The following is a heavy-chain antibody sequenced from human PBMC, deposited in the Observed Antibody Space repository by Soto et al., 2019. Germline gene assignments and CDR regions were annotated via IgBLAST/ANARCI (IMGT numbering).Heavy chain of an antibody. CDR3: AKERNYYYDYGMDV. V-gene: IGHV3-30*18. J-gene: IGHJ6*02. CDR1: GFTFSSYG. CDR2: ISYDGSNK. Sequence: QVQLVESGGGVVQPGRSLRLSCAASGFTFSSYGLHWVRQAPGKGLEWVAVISYDGSNKYYADSVKGRFTISRDNSKNTLYLQMNSLRAEDTAVYYCAKERNYYYDYGMDVWGQGTTVTVSS.